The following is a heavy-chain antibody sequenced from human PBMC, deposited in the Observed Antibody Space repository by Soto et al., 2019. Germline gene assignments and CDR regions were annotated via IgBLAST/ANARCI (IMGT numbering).Heavy chain of an antibody. J-gene: IGHJ6*02. D-gene: IGHD5-18*01. V-gene: IGHV1-69*19. CDR3: AREPSGSGTAMVTFHYYGMDV. CDR1: GGTFSSYA. CDR2: IIPIVGTA. Sequence: QVQLVQSGAEVKKPGSSVKVSCKASGGTFSSYAISWVRQAPGQGLEWMGGIIPIVGTANSAQKFQGRVTITADQSTSTAYMELSSLRSEDTAVYYCAREPSGSGTAMVTFHYYGMDVWGQGTTVTVSS.